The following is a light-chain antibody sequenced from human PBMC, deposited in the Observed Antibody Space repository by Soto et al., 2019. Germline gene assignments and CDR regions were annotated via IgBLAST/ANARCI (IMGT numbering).Light chain of an antibody. Sequence: DIQMTQSPSTLSASVGDRVTITCRASQSISSWLAWYQQKPGKAPKLLIYKASSLESGVPSRFSGSGSGTEFTLTISSLQPDDFATYYRQQYHSYYRTFGQGTKLEI. J-gene: IGKJ2*01. V-gene: IGKV1-5*03. CDR2: KAS. CDR3: QQYHSYYRT. CDR1: QSISSW.